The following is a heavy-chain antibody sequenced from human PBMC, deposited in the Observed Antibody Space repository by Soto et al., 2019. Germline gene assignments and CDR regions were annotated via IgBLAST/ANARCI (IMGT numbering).Heavy chain of an antibody. Sequence: QVQLVESGGGVVQPGRSLRLSCAASGFTFSSYGIHWVRQAPGKGLEWVALISYDGSNKYYADSVKGRFTISRDNSKNTLYLQMNSLRAEDTAVYYCAKAGIAVAGKGPIDYWVQGTLVTVSP. CDR3: AKAGIAVAGKGPIDY. V-gene: IGHV3-30*18. J-gene: IGHJ4*02. CDR2: ISYDGSNK. D-gene: IGHD6-19*01. CDR1: GFTFSSYG.